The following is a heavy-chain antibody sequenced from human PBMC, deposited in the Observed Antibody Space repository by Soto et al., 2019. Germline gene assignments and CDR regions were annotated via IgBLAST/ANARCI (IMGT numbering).Heavy chain of an antibody. V-gene: IGHV6-1*01. D-gene: IGHD3-3*01. J-gene: IGHJ6*02. CDR2: TYYRSKWYN. Sequence: LEWLGRTYYRSKWYNDYAVSVKSRITINPDTSKNQFSLQLNSVTPEDTAVYYRARDRQSERYGMDVWGQGTTVPVSS. CDR3: ARDRQSERYGMDV.